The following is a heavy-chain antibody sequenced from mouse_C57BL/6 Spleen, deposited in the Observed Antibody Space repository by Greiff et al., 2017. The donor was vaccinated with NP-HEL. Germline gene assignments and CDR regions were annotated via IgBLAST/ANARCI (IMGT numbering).Heavy chain of an antibody. CDR1: GYTFTSYW. V-gene: IGHV1-55*01. CDR3: ARRRYYYGSSLYYFGY. J-gene: IGHJ2*01. CDR2: IYPGSGST. D-gene: IGHD1-1*01. Sequence: QVQLQQPGAELVKPGASVKMSCKASGYTFTSYWITWVKQRPGQGLEWIGDIYPGSGSTNYNEKFKSKATLTVDTSSSTAYMQLSSLTSEDSAVYYCARRRYYYGSSLYYFGYWGQGTTLTVSS.